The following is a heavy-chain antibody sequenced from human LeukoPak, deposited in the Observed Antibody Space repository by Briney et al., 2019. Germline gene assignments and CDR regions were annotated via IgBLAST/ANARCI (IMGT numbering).Heavy chain of an antibody. CDR2: INHSGTT. CDR3: ARLPLGAFGEVLNFDY. Sequence: GSLRLSCAASGFTFSNHGMNWIRQAPGKGLEWIGDINHSGTTKYNPSLASRVTISIDTSKNQFSLRVNSVTGADTAVYYCARLPLGAFGEVLNFDYWGQGSLVTVSS. J-gene: IGHJ4*02. D-gene: IGHD3-10*01. CDR1: GFTFSNHG. V-gene: IGHV4-34*01.